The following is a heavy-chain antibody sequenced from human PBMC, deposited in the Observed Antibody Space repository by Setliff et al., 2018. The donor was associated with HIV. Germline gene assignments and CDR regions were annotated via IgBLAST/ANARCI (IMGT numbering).Heavy chain of an antibody. J-gene: IGHJ4*02. Sequence: NPGGSLRLSCAASGFTFSTYAMSWIRQPPGKGLEYIGNIYYTGSTHHNPSLESRVATSVDTSKNQFSLKLNSVTAADTAMYYCARVVDADYLDYWGQGTPVTVSS. CDR2: IYYTGST. CDR1: GFTFSTYA. V-gene: IGHV4-59*04. CDR3: ARVVDADYLDY. D-gene: IGHD2-15*01.